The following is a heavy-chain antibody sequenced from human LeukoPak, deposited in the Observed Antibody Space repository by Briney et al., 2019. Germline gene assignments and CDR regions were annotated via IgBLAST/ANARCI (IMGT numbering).Heavy chain of an antibody. CDR3: ARSPRGALAFDY. CDR1: GYSFTSFW. D-gene: IGHD3-3*02. Sequence: GESLKISCKGSGYSFTSFWIGWVRQMPGKGLERMGIIFPADSDTRYSPSFQGQVTISADKSISTAYLQWSSLKAADTAMYYCARSPRGALAFDYWGQGTLVTVSS. V-gene: IGHV5-51*01. J-gene: IGHJ4*02. CDR2: IFPADSDT.